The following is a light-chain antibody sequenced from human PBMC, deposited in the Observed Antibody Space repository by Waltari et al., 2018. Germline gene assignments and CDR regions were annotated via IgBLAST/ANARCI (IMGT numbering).Light chain of an antibody. CDR3: AGWDDNGNGRVI. Sequence: QSQLTQPPSASGTPGQTVSISCSGGASTIGRNTVNWYQQFPGTAPKLLIYGRGQRPSGVPDRFSGSKSGTSASLVISGLLSEDEATYYCAGWDDNGNGRVIFGGGTKLTVL. CDR2: GRG. V-gene: IGLV1-44*01. CDR1: ASTIGRNT. J-gene: IGLJ2*01.